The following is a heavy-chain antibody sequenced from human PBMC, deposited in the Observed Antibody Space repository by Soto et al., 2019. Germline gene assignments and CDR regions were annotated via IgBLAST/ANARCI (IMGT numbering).Heavy chain of an antibody. Sequence: VGSLRLSCAASGFTFTNFAMNWVRQAPGKGLEWVSVISGTGDTTYNADSVKGRFTISRDNSMNTAFLQMNSLRAENTALYYCAKGYCSSTSCSFDYWGQGTLVTVSS. D-gene: IGHD2-2*01. CDR3: AKGYCSSTSCSFDY. J-gene: IGHJ4*02. CDR2: ISGTGDTT. CDR1: GFTFTNFA. V-gene: IGHV3-23*01.